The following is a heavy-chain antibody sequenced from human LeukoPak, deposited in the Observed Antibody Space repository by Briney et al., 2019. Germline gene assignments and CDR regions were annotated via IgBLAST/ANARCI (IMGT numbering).Heavy chain of an antibody. CDR3: ARDSDY. CDR2: IPYDGNNK. CDR1: GFTLSSYA. Sequence: PGRSLRLSCVASGFTLSSYAMHWFRQAPGKGQEWVAVIPYDGNNKDFADSVKGRFTISRDNSKNTVYLQMNSLRPEDTAVYFCARDSDYWGQGTLVTVSS. J-gene: IGHJ4*02. V-gene: IGHV3-30-3*01.